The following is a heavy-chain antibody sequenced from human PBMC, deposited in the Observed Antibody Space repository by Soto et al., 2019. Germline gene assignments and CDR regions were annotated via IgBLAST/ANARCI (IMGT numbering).Heavy chain of an antibody. D-gene: IGHD3-10*01. V-gene: IGHV1-18*01. CDR1: GYTFTSYG. Sequence: ASVKVSCKASGYTFTSYGISWVRQAPGQGLEWMGWISGYNGNTNLAQKLQGRVTMTTDTPTSTAFMELRSLRSDDTAVYYCAGGPYYFGLDVWGQGTTVTVSS. J-gene: IGHJ6*02. CDR2: ISGYNGNT. CDR3: AGGPYYFGLDV.